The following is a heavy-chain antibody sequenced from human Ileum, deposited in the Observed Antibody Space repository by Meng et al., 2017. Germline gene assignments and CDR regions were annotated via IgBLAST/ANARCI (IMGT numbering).Heavy chain of an antibody. CDR1: GYPFTTND. CDR2: VSPSSGNT. CDR3: ARGVGDLGDY. J-gene: IGHJ4*02. Sequence: QDHVVQSGAEMKTPGASMKASCKASGYPFTTNDINWVRQAPGQGLEWMGWVSPSSGNTHYAQKFQGRVTMTRDISISTVYMELTSLKSDDTAVYYCARGVGDLGDYWGQGTLVTVSS. V-gene: IGHV1-8*01. D-gene: IGHD3-16*01.